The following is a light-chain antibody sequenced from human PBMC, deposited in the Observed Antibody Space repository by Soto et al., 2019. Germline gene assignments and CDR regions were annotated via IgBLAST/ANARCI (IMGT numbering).Light chain of an antibody. J-gene: IGKJ1*01. Sequence: DIVMTQSPLSLPVTPGEPASISCRSSQSLLHSNGYTYLDWYMQKPGQSPQLLIFLGSNRASGVPDRFSGSGSGTDFTLNISRVEAEDVGVYYCMQTLQTWTFGQGTKVEIK. CDR2: LGS. V-gene: IGKV2-28*01. CDR1: QSLLHSNGYTY. CDR3: MQTLQTWT.